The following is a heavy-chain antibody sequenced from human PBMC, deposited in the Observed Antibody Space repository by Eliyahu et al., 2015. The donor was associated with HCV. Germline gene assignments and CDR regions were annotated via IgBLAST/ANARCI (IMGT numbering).Heavy chain of an antibody. CDR2: IXYSGST. CDR3: ASPEGIFGVVPI. Sequence: QLQLQESGPGLVKPSETLSLTCTVXGGSISSSSYYWGWXRQPPGKGLEWIGSIXYSGSTXYNPSLKSRVTISVDTSKNQFSLKLSSVTAADTAVYYCASPEGIFGVVPIWGQGTLVTVSS. D-gene: IGHD3-3*01. V-gene: IGHV4-39*01. J-gene: IGHJ4*02. CDR1: GGSISSSSYY.